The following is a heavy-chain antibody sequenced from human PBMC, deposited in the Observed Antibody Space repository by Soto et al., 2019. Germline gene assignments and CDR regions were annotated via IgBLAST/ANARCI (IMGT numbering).Heavy chain of an antibody. V-gene: IGHV3-23*01. CDR3: AKDLLRFLEWLVPTYYYYGMDV. D-gene: IGHD3-3*01. Sequence: LRLSCAASGFTFSSYAMSWVRQAPGKGLEWVSAISGSGGSTYYADSVKGRFTISRDNSKNTLYLQMNSLRAEDTAVYYCAKDLLRFLEWLVPTYYYYGMDVWGQGTTVTVSS. CDR1: GFTFSSYA. CDR2: ISGSGGST. J-gene: IGHJ6*02.